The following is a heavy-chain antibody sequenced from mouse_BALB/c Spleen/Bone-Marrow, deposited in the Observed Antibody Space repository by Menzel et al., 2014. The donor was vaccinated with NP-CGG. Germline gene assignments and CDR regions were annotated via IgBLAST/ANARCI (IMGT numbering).Heavy chain of an antibody. J-gene: IGHJ4*01. D-gene: IGHD1-1*02. CDR1: GFSLXSYG. CDR3: ARHGNYAMDY. CDR2: IWSDGST. Sequence: VHLVESGPDLVAPSQSLSITCTVSGFSLXSYGVHWVRQPPGKGLEWLVVIWSDGSTTYNSALKSRLSISKDNSKSXVFLKMNSLQTDDTAMYYCARHGNYAMDYWGQGTSVTVSS. V-gene: IGHV2-6-2*01.